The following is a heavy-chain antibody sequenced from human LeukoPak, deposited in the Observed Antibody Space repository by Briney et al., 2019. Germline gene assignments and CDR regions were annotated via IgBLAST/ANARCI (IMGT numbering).Heavy chain of an antibody. Sequence: NPSETLSLTCTVSGDSFSSHYWSWVRQTPGRGLEWIGYVSYIGSTNYNPSLKSRVTISVDTSKNQFSLKLSSVTAADTAVYYCARDPTTVTKGLDIWGQGTMVTVSS. CDR2: VSYIGST. CDR3: ARDPTTVTKGLDI. CDR1: GDSFSSHY. D-gene: IGHD4-17*01. V-gene: IGHV4-59*11. J-gene: IGHJ3*02.